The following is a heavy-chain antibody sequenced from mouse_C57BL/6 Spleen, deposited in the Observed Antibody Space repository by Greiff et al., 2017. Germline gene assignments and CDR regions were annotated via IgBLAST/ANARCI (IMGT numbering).Heavy chain of an antibody. CDR3: ARYGYDGYYRGYAMDY. D-gene: IGHD2-3*01. J-gene: IGHJ4*01. CDR1: GYTFTDYY. Sequence: QVHVKQSGAELVRPGASVKLSCKASGYTFTDYYINWVKQRPGQGLEWIARIYPGSGNTYYNEKFKGKATLTAEKSSSTSYMQLSSLTSEDSAVYFCARYGYDGYYRGYAMDYWGQGTSVTVSS. CDR2: IYPGSGNT. V-gene: IGHV1-76*01.